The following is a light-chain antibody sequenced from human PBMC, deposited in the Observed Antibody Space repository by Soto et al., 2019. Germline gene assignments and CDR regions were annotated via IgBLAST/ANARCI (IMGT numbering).Light chain of an antibody. CDR1: RSVSSD. CDR3: QQYNNWPLT. J-gene: IGKJ4*01. Sequence: ERVMTQAPATLSVSPGERATLSCRASRSVSSDLAWYQQKPGQGPRLLIYGAFNRATGVPARFSGSGSGTEFTLTISSLQSEDFAVYHCQQYNNWPLTFGGGTKVEIK. CDR2: GAF. V-gene: IGKV3-15*01.